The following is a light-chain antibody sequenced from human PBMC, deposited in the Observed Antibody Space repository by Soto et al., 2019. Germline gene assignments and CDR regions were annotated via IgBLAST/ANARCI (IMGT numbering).Light chain of an antibody. CDR1: QDIDTS. V-gene: IGKV1-9*01. J-gene: IGKJ2*01. CDR2: SAS. CDR3: QQLNSYPHP. Sequence: DIQLTRSPSFLSASVRDRVTITCRASQDIDTSLAWYQKKPAKAPKLLIYSASTLQSGVPPRFSGSRFGRDFTLTISSLQHEDLETYFCQQLNSYPHPFGQGTKVDIK.